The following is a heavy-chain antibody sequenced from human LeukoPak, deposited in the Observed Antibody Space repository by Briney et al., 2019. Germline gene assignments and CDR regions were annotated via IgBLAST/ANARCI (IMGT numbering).Heavy chain of an antibody. D-gene: IGHD6-13*01. CDR2: VHYSGST. CDR3: ARTHSSSLIWFDP. CDR1: GGTISSYY. Sequence: SETLSLTCTVSGGTISSYYWNWIRQPPGKGLEWIGYVHYSGSTKYNPSLKSRVTISLDTSKNQFSLKLTSVTTADTAVFYCARTHSSSLIWFDPWGQGTLVIVSS. V-gene: IGHV4-59*01. J-gene: IGHJ5*02.